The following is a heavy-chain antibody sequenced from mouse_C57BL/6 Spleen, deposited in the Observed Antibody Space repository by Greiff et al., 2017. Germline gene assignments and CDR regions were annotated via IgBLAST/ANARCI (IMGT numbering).Heavy chain of an antibody. CDR1: GFTFSSYA. Sequence: EVQRVESGAGLVKPGGSLKLSCAASGFTFSSYAMSWVRQTPEKRLEWVAYISSGGDYIYYADTMKGRFTISRDNARNTLYLQMSSLTSEDTAMYYCTGGGLWLAAYYYAMDYWGQGPSVTVSS. CDR2: ISSGGDYI. V-gene: IGHV5-9-1*02. D-gene: IGHD2-2*01. J-gene: IGHJ4*01. CDR3: TGGGLWLAAYYYAMDY.